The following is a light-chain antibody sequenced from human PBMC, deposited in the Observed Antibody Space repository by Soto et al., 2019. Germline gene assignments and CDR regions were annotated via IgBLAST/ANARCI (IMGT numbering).Light chain of an antibody. Sequence: QSVLTQPASVSGSPGQSITISCTGTSSDVGGYNYVSWYQQHPGKAPKLMIYEVSNRPSGVSNRFSGSKSGNTASLTISGLQAEDEADYYCSSYTGSSPDVFXTGTKVTVL. CDR3: SSYTGSSPDV. V-gene: IGLV2-14*01. J-gene: IGLJ1*01. CDR1: SSDVGGYNY. CDR2: EVS.